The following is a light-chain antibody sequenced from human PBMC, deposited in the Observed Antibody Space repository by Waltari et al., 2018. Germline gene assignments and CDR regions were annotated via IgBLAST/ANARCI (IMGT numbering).Light chain of an antibody. J-gene: IGLJ2*01. CDR3: AAWDDSLSGVV. CDR2: GSK. V-gene: IGLV1-47*01. CDR1: SSNIGSNY. Sequence: QSVLTQPPSASGTPGQRVTISCSGRSSNIGSNYVYLYQQRPGTAPKVPFDGSKQRASGVPDRFSGSKSGTAASLAISGLRAEDEADYYCAAWDDSLSGVVFGGGTKLTVL.